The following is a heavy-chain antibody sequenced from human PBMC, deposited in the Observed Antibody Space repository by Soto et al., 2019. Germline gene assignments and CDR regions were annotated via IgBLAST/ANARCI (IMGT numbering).Heavy chain of an antibody. V-gene: IGHV3-30-3*01. J-gene: IGHJ6*02. CDR3: AREISGYDSGGYYYYGMDV. Sequence: GGSLRLSCAASRLTFSSYAMHWVRQAPGKGLEWVAIISYDGGNKYYADSVKGRFTISRDNSKNTLYLQMNSLRAEDTAVYYCAREISGYDSGGYYYYGMDVWGQGTTVTVSS. D-gene: IGHD3-22*01. CDR1: RLTFSSYA. CDR2: ISYDGGNK.